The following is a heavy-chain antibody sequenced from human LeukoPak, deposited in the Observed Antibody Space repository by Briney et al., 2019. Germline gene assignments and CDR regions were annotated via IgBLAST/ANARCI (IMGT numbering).Heavy chain of an antibody. D-gene: IGHD3-22*01. CDR1: GGSFSGYY. CDR3: ARHQVITMIVVVDNWFDP. J-gene: IGHJ5*02. Sequence: PSETLSLTCAVYGGSFSGYYWSWIRQPPGKGLEWIGEINHSGSTNYNPSLKSRVTISVDTSKNQFSLKLSSVTAADTAVYYCARHQVITMIVVVDNWFDPWGQGTLVTVSS. V-gene: IGHV4-34*01. CDR2: INHSGST.